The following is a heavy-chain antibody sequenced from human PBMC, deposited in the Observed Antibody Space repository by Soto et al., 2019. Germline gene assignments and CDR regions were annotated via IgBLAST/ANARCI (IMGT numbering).Heavy chain of an antibody. Sequence: PGGSLRLSCAASGFTFSNAWISWVRQASGKGLEWVVRIKSKTDGGTTDYAAPVKGRLTISRDDSKNTLYLQMNSMKTEDTAVYYCTTEIGMRYYYDSSGYSSVDYFDYWGQGTLVTVSS. V-gene: IGHV3-15*01. CDR3: TTEIGMRYYYDSSGYSSVDYFDY. J-gene: IGHJ4*02. D-gene: IGHD3-22*01. CDR2: IKSKTDGGTT. CDR1: GFTFSNAW.